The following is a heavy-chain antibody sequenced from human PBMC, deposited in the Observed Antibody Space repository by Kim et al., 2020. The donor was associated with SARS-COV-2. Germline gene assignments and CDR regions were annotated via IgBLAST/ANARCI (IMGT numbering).Heavy chain of an antibody. Sequence: GGSLRLSCAASGFTFSSYGMHWVRQAPGKGLEWVAVIWYDGSNKYYADSVKGRFTISRDNSKNTLYLQMNSLRAEDTAVYYCARAYDLLAQFDYWGQGTLVTVSS. V-gene: IGHV3-33*01. J-gene: IGHJ4*02. CDR2: IWYDGSNK. D-gene: IGHD3-3*01. CDR3: ARAYDLLAQFDY. CDR1: GFTFSSYG.